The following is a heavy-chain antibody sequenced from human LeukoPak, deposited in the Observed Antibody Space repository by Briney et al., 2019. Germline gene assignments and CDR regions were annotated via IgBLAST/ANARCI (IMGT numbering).Heavy chain of an antibody. CDR1: GGSISSYY. V-gene: IGHV4-59*01. CDR3: ARGASTSHDY. Sequence: PSETLSPTCTVSGGSISSYYWSWIRQPPGKGLEWIGYIYYSGSTNYNPSLKSRVTISVDTSKDQFSLKLSSVTAADTAVYYCARGASTSHDYWGQGTLVTVSS. D-gene: IGHD5-24*01. J-gene: IGHJ4*02. CDR2: IYYSGST.